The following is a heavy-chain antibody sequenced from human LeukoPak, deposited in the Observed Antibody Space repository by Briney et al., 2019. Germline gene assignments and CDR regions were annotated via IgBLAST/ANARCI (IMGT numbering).Heavy chain of an antibody. D-gene: IGHD6-13*01. Sequence: AASVKVSCEASGGTFSSYAISWVRQAPGQGLEWMGWISAYNGNTNYAQKLQGRVTMTTDTSTSTAYMELRSLRSDDTAVYYCARDGSSSWYYYYYGMDVWGQGTTVTVSS. J-gene: IGHJ6*02. CDR1: GGTFSSYA. CDR3: ARDGSSSWYYYYYGMDV. CDR2: ISAYNGNT. V-gene: IGHV1-18*01.